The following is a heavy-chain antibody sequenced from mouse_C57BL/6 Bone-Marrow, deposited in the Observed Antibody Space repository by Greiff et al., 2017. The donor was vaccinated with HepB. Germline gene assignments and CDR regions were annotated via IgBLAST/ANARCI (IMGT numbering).Heavy chain of an antibody. D-gene: IGHD1-1*01. J-gene: IGHJ3*01. CDR3: ARHGPWVDGFAY. V-gene: IGHV1-62-2*01. CDR2: CYTGSGSI. Sequence: QVQLQQSGAELVKPGASVKLTCTASGYTFTEYTIHWVKQRSGQGVEWMGWCYTGSGSIKYNEKFKDKATLTADKSSSTVYMELIRLTSEDSAVYFCARHGPWVDGFAYWGQGTLVTVSA. CDR1: GYTFTEYT.